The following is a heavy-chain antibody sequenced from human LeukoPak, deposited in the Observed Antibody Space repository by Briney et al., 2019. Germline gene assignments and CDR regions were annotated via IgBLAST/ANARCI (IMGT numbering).Heavy chain of an antibody. CDR2: ISGTSDST. D-gene: IGHD5-12*01. CDR3: ARGGCSGYDLGY. Sequence: GGSLRLSCAASGFTFSSYSMSWVRQAPGKGLECISIISGTSDSTYYADSVKGRFTISRDNSKNTLYLQMNSLRVDDTAVYYCARGGCSGYDLGYWGQGTLVTVSS. J-gene: IGHJ4*02. V-gene: IGHV3-23*01. CDR1: GFTFSSYS.